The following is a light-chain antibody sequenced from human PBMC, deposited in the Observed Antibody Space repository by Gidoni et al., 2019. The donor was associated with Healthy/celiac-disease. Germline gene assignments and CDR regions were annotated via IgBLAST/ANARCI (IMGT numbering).Light chain of an antibody. J-gene: IGKJ1*01. CDR2: WAS. CDR3: QQYYSTPRT. V-gene: IGKV4-1*01. CDR1: QSVLYSSNNKNY. Sequence: DIVMTQSPDSLAVSLGERATINCKSSQSVLYSSNNKNYLAWYQQKPGQPPKLLIYWASTRESGVPDRFGGSGSGTDFTLTISSLLAEDVAVYYCQQYYSTPRTFGQXTKVEIK.